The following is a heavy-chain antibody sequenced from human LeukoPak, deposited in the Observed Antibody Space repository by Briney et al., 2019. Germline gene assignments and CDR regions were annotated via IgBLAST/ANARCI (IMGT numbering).Heavy chain of an antibody. V-gene: IGHV1-8*01. D-gene: IGHD2-2*01. CDR1: GYTFTSYD. Sequence: ASVKVSCKASGYTFTSYDINWVRQATGQGLEWMGWMNPNSGNTGYAQKFQGRVTMTGNTSISTAYMELSSLRSEDTAVYYCAKVVPAAHDAFDIWGQGTMVTVSS. CDR2: MNPNSGNT. J-gene: IGHJ3*02. CDR3: AKVVPAAHDAFDI.